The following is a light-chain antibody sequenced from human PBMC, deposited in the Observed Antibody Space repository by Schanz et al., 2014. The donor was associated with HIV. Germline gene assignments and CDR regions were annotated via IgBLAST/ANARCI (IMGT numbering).Light chain of an antibody. CDR3: QQYDNLPSFT. Sequence: DIQMTQSPSSLSASVGDRVTITCQASQDISNYLNWYQQKPGKAPKLLIYDVSNLETGVPSRFSGSGSGTDFTLTISSLQPEDIXXXYCQQYDNLPSFTFGPGTKVDIK. CDR1: QDISNY. V-gene: IGKV1-33*01. J-gene: IGKJ3*01. CDR2: DVS.